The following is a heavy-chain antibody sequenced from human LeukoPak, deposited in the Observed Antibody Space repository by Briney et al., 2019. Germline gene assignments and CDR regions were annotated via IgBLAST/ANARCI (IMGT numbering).Heavy chain of an antibody. CDR2: INPNSGGT. V-gene: IGHV1-2*02. J-gene: IGHJ4*02. D-gene: IGHD3-16*02. CDR3: ARGIGGVIVTPSFDS. Sequence: ASVKVSCKASGYTFTGYYMYWVRQAPGQGLEWMGWINPNSGGTNYAQKFQGRVTMTRDTSISTAYMELSSLRSEDTAVYYCARGIGGVIVTPSFDSWGQGTLVTVSS. CDR1: GYTFTGYY.